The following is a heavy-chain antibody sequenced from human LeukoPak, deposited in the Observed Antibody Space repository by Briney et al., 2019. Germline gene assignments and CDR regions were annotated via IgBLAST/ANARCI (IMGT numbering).Heavy chain of an antibody. J-gene: IGHJ4*02. CDR3: ARVAKYYYGSETYYFFEH. D-gene: IGHD3-10*01. V-gene: IGHV3-7*01. CDR2: INQDGSEK. CDR1: GSTFTTYW. Sequence: GGSLRLSCAASGSTFTTYWMTWVRQAPGKGLEWVANINQDGSEKYFVDSVKGRFTISRDNAKNSLYLQMNSLRVEDTAVYYCARVAKYYYGSETYYFFEHWGQGTPVTASS.